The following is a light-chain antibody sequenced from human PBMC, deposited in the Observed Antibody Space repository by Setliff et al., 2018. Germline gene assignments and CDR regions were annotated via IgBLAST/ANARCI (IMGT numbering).Light chain of an antibody. V-gene: IGLV1-40*01. CDR2: GNS. Sequence: PGQRVTISCTGSSSNIGAGYDVHWYQQLPGTAPKLLIYGNSNRPSGVPDRFSGSKSGTSASLAITGLQAEDEADYYCQSYDSSLSGYVFGTGTKVTVL. J-gene: IGLJ1*01. CDR1: SSNIGAGYD. CDR3: QSYDSSLSGYV.